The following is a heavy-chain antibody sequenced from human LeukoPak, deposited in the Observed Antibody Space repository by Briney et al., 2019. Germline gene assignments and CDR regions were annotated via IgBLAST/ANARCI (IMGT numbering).Heavy chain of an antibody. J-gene: IGHJ6*03. CDR3: ARGSYDFWRGHYSRDNYHYYMDV. V-gene: IGHV1-69*05. D-gene: IGHD3-3*01. Sequence: ASVKASCKASGGSFSSYAISWVRQAPGQGPEWMGGIIPIFGSTKYAEKYRGRVTMTTDESTGTAYMELRSLRSDDTAVYFCARGSYDFWRGHYSRDNYHYYMDVWGTGTTVTVSS. CDR1: GGSFSSYA. CDR2: IIPIFGST.